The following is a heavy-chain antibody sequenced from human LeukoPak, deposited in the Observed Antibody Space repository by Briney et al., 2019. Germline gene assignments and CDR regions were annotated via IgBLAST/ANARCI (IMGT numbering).Heavy chain of an antibody. J-gene: IGHJ4*02. CDR1: GGTFSSYA. CDR3: ARECTYDRFFDY. Sequence: SVKVSCKASGGTFSSYAISWVRQAPGQGLEWMGGIIPIFGTANYAQKFQGRVTITADESTSTAYMELSSLRSEDTAVYYCARECTYDRFFDYWGQGTLVTVSS. D-gene: IGHD5-12*01. V-gene: IGHV1-69*13. CDR2: IIPIFGTA.